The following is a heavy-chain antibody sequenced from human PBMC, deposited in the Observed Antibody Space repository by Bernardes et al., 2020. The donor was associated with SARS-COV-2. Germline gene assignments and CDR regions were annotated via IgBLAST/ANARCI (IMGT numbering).Heavy chain of an antibody. CDR2: ISASGDIT. CDR3: AKDLRGTTTQGFVIRDAFDV. J-gene: IGHJ3*01. D-gene: IGHD1-7*01. Sequence: GGSLRLSCAASGFTFNNYAMYWVRQAPGMGLQWVSAISASGDITYYADSVKGRFTISRDNSKNTLFLQMNSLRAEDTAVYYCAKDLRGTTTQGFVIRDAFDVWGQGTMVTISS. V-gene: IGHV3-23*01. CDR1: GFTFNNYA.